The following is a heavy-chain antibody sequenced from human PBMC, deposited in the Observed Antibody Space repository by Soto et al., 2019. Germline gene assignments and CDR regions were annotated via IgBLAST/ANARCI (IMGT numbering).Heavy chain of an antibody. CDR1: GFTVSNNY. CDR2: IYSGGTT. J-gene: IGHJ4*02. CDR3: ARNGWGMASVGM. D-gene: IGHD3-16*01. Sequence: EVQLVESGGGLVQPGGSLRLSCAASGFTVSNNYMIWFRLPPGKGLEWVSLIYSGGTTYYADSVKGRFTISRDNSKNKLYPQMNRLRVEDTAVYYCARNGWGMASVGMGGPGTLVTGSS. V-gene: IGHV3-53*01.